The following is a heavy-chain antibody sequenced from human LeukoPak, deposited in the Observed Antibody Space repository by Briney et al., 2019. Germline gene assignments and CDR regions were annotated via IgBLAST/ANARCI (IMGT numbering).Heavy chain of an antibody. CDR2: IYHSGGT. D-gene: IGHD2-21*01. Sequence: PAETLWLTCGVSGGSISSGGYSWSWIRQPPGKGLEWIGYIYHSGGTHYNPSLKSRVTISVDRSKNQFSLKLSSVTAADTAVYYCARLWSDAFDIWGQGTMVTVSS. CDR1: GGSISSGGYS. CDR3: ARLWSDAFDI. J-gene: IGHJ3*02. V-gene: IGHV4-30-2*01.